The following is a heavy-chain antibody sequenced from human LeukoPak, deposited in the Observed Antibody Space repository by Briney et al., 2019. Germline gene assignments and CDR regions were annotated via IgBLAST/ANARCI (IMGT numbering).Heavy chain of an antibody. J-gene: IGHJ4*02. D-gene: IGHD3-10*01. CDR3: ARGDPTMVRGVIGANWGVDFDY. Sequence: PSETLSLTCAVYGGSSSGYYWSWIRQPPGKGLEWIGEINHSGSTNYNPSLKSRVTIPVDTSKNQFSLKLSSVTAADTAVYYCARGDPTMVRGVIGANWGVDFDYWGQGTLVTVSS. V-gene: IGHV4-34*01. CDR2: INHSGST. CDR1: GGSSSGYY.